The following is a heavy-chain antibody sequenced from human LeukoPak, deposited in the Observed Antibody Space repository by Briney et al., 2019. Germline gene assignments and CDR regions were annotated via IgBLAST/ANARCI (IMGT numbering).Heavy chain of an antibody. CDR2: IKSKTDGGTT. CDR3: TTVCDYVWGSYRTSCDY. J-gene: IGHJ4*02. CDR1: GFTFSNAW. V-gene: IGHV3-15*01. D-gene: IGHD3-16*02. Sequence: GGSLRLSCAASGFTFSNAWMSWVRQAPGKGLEWVGRIKSKTDGGTTDYAAPVKGKFTTSRDDSKNTLYLQMNSLKTEDTAVYYCTTVCDYVWGSYRTSCDYWGQGTLVTVSS.